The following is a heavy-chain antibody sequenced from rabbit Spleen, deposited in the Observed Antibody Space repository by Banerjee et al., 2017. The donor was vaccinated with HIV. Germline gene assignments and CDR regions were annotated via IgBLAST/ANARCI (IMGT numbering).Heavy chain of an antibody. CDR3: ARDLAGAIGWNFYL. J-gene: IGHJ4*01. CDR1: GFSFSSSYY. V-gene: IGHV1S40*01. Sequence: QALEECGGDLVKPGASLTLTCTASGFSFSSSYYMCWVRQAPGKGLECIACIYGGSSGSTYYASWAKGRFTISKTSSTTVTLQMTSLTAADTATYFCARDLAGAIGWNFYLWGPGTLVTVS. CDR2: IYGGSSGST. D-gene: IGHD4-1*01.